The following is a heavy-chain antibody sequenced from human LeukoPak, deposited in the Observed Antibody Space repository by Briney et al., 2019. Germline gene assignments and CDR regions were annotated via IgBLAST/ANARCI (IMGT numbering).Heavy chain of an antibody. Sequence: ASVKVSCKASGYTFTSYGISWVRQAPGQGLEWMGWISAYNGNTNYAQKLQGRVTMTTDTSTSTAYMALRSLRSDDTAVYYCARDMGYCSGGSCPFDPWGQGTLVTVSS. CDR1: GYTFTSYG. D-gene: IGHD2-15*01. V-gene: IGHV1-18*01. CDR3: ARDMGYCSGGSCPFDP. CDR2: ISAYNGNT. J-gene: IGHJ5*02.